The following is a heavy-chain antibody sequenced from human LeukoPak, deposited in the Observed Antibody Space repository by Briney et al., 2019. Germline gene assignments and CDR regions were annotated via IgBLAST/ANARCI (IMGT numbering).Heavy chain of an antibody. V-gene: IGHV1-46*01. D-gene: IGHD1-1*01. CDR3: ARATGAVLDAFDI. J-gene: IGHJ3*02. Sequence: ASVKVSCKASGYTFTSYYMHWVRQAPGQGLEWMGIINPSGGSTSYAQKFQGRVTMTRDTSTSTAYMELSSLRSEDTAVYYCARATGAVLDAFDIWGQGTMVTVSS. CDR2: INPSGGST. CDR1: GYTFTSYY.